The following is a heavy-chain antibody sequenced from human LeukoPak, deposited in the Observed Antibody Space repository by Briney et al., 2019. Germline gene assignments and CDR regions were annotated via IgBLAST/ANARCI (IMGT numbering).Heavy chain of an antibody. V-gene: IGHV4-4*07. Sequence: SETLSLTCTVSGGSISSYYWSWIRQPAGKGLEWIGRTYTSGSTNYNPSLKSRVTISVDTSKNQFSLKLSSVTAADTAVYYCASHNFDWLRNWYFDLWGRGTLVTVSS. CDR3: ASHNFDWLRNWYFDL. D-gene: IGHD3-9*01. CDR2: TYTSGST. CDR1: GGSISSYY. J-gene: IGHJ2*01.